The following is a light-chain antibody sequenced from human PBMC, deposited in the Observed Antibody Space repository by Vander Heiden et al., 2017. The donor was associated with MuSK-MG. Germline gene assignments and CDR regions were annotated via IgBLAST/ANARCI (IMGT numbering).Light chain of an antibody. CDR2: AAS. CDR1: QSISSY. Sequence: DIQMTPSPSSLSASVGDRVTITCRASQSISSYLNSYQQKPGKAPTLLIYAASSFQSGVPSTFSGSGSATDFTLTIISRLPADFATTYCHQSYSTPYTFGQGTKVEIK. J-gene: IGKJ2*01. V-gene: IGKV1-39*01. CDR3: HQSYSTPYT.